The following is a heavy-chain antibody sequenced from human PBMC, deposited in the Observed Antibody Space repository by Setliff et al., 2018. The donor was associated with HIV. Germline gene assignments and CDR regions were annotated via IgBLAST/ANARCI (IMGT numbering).Heavy chain of an antibody. D-gene: IGHD2-15*01. CDR2: IRYDGSQK. V-gene: IGHV3-30*02. Sequence: GGSLRLSCAASVFTFNNYGMNWVRQAPGKGLEWVAFIRYDGSQKYYVDSVKGRFTTSRDNSKNTLYLQVNSLRVEDTAVYYCAKDVCSGAYCYAYYYYGMDVWGQGTMVTVSS. CDR1: VFTFNNYG. CDR3: AKDVCSGAYCYAYYYYGMDV. J-gene: IGHJ6*02.